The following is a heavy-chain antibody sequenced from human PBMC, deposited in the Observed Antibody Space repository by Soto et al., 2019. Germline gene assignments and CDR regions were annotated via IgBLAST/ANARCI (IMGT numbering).Heavy chain of an antibody. Sequence: GASVKVSCKASGYTFYTYIIAWVRQAPGQGLEWLGWISTYNGNTNYAQKLQGRVTMTTDTSTTTAYMELRSLTSDDTAVYYCARKSRSSSWFDAWGQGTLVTVSS. J-gene: IGHJ5*02. V-gene: IGHV1-18*01. CDR1: GYTFYTYI. CDR2: ISTYNGNT. D-gene: IGHD6-6*01. CDR3: ARKSRSSSWFDA.